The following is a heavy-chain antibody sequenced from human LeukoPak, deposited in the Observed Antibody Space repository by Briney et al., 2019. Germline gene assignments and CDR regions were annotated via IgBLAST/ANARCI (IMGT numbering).Heavy chain of an antibody. Sequence: GESLRLSCAASGFTFNKYALSWVRQAPGKGLEWVSGISWNSGSIGYADSVKGRFTISRDNAKNSLYLQMNSLRAEDTALYYCAKDEGFGELFLFDYWGQGTLVTVSS. J-gene: IGHJ4*02. V-gene: IGHV3-9*01. CDR1: GFTFNKYA. CDR3: AKDEGFGELFLFDY. CDR2: ISWNSGSI. D-gene: IGHD3-10*01.